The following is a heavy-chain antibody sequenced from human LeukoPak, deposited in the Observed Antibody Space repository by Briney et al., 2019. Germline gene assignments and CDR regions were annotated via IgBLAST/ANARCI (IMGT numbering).Heavy chain of an antibody. D-gene: IGHD6-13*01. CDR1: GGSFSGYY. V-gene: IGHV4-34*01. CDR2: INHNGST. CDR3: ARMTRGYSSSWYGVDYYYYYMDV. Sequence: SETLSLTCAVYGGSFSGYYWSWIRQPPGKGLEWIGEINHNGSTNYNPTLKSRVTISVDTSKNQFSLKLSSVTAADTAVYYCARMTRGYSSSWYGVDYYYYYMDVWGKGTTVTVSS. J-gene: IGHJ6*03.